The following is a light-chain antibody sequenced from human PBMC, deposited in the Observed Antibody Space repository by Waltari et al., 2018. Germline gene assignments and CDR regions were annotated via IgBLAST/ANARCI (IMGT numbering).Light chain of an antibody. CDR3: QQYNNWPLT. J-gene: IGKJ4*01. V-gene: IGKV3-15*01. CDR1: QSVSSN. CDR2: GAS. Sequence: ETVMTQSPATLSVSPGERATLSCRASQSVSSNLAWYQQKPGQAPRLLIYGASTRATGIPARFSGSVSRTEFTLTISSLQSEDFAVYYCQQYNNWPLTFGGGTKVEIK.